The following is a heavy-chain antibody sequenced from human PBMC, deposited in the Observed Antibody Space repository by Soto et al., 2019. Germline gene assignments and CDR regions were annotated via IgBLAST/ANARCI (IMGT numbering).Heavy chain of an antibody. CDR1: GGSISSYY. CDR3: ARRISAFDS. J-gene: IGHJ3*02. D-gene: IGHD2-21*01. CDR2: IYYSGST. V-gene: IGHV4-59*08. Sequence: QVQLQESGPGLVKPSETLSLPCTVSGGSISSYYWSWIRQPPGKGLAWIGYIYYSGSTNYNPSHKRRVTIAVDTAKNQFSLKLSSGTAADTAVYYCARRISAFDSWGQGTMVTVSS.